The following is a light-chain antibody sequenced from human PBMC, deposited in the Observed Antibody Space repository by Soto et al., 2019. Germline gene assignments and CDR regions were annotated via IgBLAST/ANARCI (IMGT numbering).Light chain of an antibody. CDR2: AAS. CDR3: QQADSFPLT. Sequence: DIQMTQSPSSVSASVGDRVTITCRASQDISSWLTWYQQKPGKAPKVLIYAASSLKSGVPSRFSGSGSVTDFTLSITSLQPEDFATYYCQQADSFPLTFGGGTRVEMK. CDR1: QDISSW. V-gene: IGKV1-12*01. J-gene: IGKJ4*01.